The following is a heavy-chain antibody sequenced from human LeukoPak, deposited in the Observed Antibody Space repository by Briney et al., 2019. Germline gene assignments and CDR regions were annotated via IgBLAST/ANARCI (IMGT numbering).Heavy chain of an antibody. D-gene: IGHD3-16*02. CDR1: GGTFSGYA. J-gene: IGHJ5*02. CDR2: IIPIFGTA. V-gene: IGHV1-69*13. CDR3: AREDYRWFDP. Sequence: ASVKVSCKASGGTFSGYAISWVRQAPGQGLEWMGGIIPIFGTANYAQKFQGRVTITADESTSTAYMELSSLRSEDTAVYYCAREDYRWFDPWGQGTLVTVSS.